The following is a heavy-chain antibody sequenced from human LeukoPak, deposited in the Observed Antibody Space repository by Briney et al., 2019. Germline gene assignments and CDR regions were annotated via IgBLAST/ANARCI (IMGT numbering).Heavy chain of an antibody. D-gene: IGHD4-17*01. V-gene: IGHV3-21*01. Sequence: GGSLRLSCAASGFTFSSYSMYWVRQAPGKGLEWVSSISSSSSHIYYADSVKGRFTISRDNAKNSLYLQMNSLRAEDTAVYYCARNYDYGDLWGQGTLVTVSS. CDR3: ARNYDYGDL. CDR1: GFTFSSYS. J-gene: IGHJ4*02. CDR2: ISSSSSHI.